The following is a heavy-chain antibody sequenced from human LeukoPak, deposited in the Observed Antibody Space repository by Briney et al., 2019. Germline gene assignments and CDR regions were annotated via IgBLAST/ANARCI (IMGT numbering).Heavy chain of an antibody. CDR1: GYTFTVYY. CDR2: INPNSGGT. D-gene: IGHD7-27*01. Sequence: ASLKDSCKASGYTFTVYYMHWVRQAPGQGREWMGWINPNSGGTNYAQNFQGRVTMTRDTSTSTAYMELSRLRSDDTAVYYCARDGNWGSLRGAFDIWGQGTMVTVSS. CDR3: ARDGNWGSLRGAFDI. J-gene: IGHJ3*02. V-gene: IGHV1-2*02.